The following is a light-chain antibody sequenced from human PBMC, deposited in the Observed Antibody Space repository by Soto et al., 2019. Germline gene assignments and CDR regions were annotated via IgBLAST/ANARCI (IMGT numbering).Light chain of an antibody. CDR1: QDISCF. CDR2: SEY. Sequence: DIQLTQSPSSLSASVGDQVTIACLASQDISCFLAWYQQKPGKATKPLMYSEYTVPRGVLLRFSCRVAGTDVTLTKSKQEEEESANYNLQQRNNYPLTSGGGA. CDR3: QQRNNYPLT. J-gene: IGKJ4*01. V-gene: IGKV1-9*01.